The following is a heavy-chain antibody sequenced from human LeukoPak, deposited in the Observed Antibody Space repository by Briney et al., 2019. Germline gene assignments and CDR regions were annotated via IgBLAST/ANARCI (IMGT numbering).Heavy chain of an antibody. CDR3: ARDPYGSGSYYWFDP. CDR2: IWYDASNK. V-gene: IGHV3-33*01. CDR1: GFTFSSFG. J-gene: IGHJ5*02. Sequence: PGGSLRLSCAASGFTFSSFGMHWVRQAPGKGLEWVAVIWYDASNKYYADSVKGRFTISRDNSKNTLYLQMNSLRDDDTAVYYCARDPYGSGSYYWFDPWGQGTLVTVSS. D-gene: IGHD3-10*01.